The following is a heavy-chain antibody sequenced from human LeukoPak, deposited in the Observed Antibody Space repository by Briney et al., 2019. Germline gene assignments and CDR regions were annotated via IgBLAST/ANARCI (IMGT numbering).Heavy chain of an antibody. CDR3: ARDQRGQAPIDY. CDR2: ISYDGSNK. J-gene: IGHJ4*02. Sequence: GGSLRLSCAASGFTFSSYAMHWVRQAPGKGLEWVAVISYDGSNKYYADSVKGRFTISRDNSKNTLYLQMNSLRAEDTAVYYCARDQRGQAPIDYWGQGTLVTVSS. V-gene: IGHV3-30*04. CDR1: GFTFSSYA.